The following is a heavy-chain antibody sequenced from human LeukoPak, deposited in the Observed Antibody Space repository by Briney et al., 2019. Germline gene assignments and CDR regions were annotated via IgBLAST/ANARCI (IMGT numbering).Heavy chain of an antibody. CDR2: ISWNSGSI. Sequence: GGSLRLSCAVSGFTFDDYAMHWVRQAPGKGLEWVSGISWNSGSIGYADSVKGRFTISRDNAKNSLYLQMNSLRAEDTALYYCAKAFSSGSDYYFDYWGQGTLVTVSS. CDR3: AKAFSSGSDYYFDY. CDR1: GFTFDDYA. V-gene: IGHV3-9*01. D-gene: IGHD3-10*01. J-gene: IGHJ4*02.